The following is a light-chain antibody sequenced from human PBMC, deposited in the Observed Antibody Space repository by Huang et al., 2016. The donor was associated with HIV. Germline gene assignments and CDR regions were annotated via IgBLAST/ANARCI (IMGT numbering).Light chain of an antibody. CDR1: QSILSPSNNKHY. CDR3: QQYYSTPVG. CDR2: WAS. Sequence: DIVLTQSPDSLAVSLGERATINCKSSQSILSPSNNKHYLAWYQQKPGQPPTLLIYWASTRESGVPDRFSGSGFETDFTLTISSLQAEDVAVYYCQQYYSTPVGFGQGTKVEI. J-gene: IGKJ1*01. V-gene: IGKV4-1*01.